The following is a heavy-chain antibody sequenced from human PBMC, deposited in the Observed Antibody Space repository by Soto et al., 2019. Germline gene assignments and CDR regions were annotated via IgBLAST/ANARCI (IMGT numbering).Heavy chain of an antibody. CDR1: GFTFSNYA. V-gene: IGHV3-23*01. CDR3: AKGYCSGGSCYTIDAFDI. Sequence: EVQLLESGGGLVQPGGSLRLSCAASGFTFSNYAVSWVRQAPGKGLEWVSGISGGGHSTYYADSVKGRFTISRDNSKNTLYLQMNSLRAEDTAVYYCAKGYCSGGSCYTIDAFDIWGQGTMLTVSS. J-gene: IGHJ3*02. D-gene: IGHD2-15*01. CDR2: ISGGGHST.